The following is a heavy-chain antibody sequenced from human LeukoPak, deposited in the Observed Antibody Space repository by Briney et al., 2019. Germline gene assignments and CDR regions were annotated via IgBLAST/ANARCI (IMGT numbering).Heavy chain of an antibody. Sequence: ETLSLTCTVSGGSISSYYWSWVRQAPGKGLEWVSAISGSGGSTYYADSVKGRFTISRDNSKNTLYLQMNSLRAEDTAVYYCASRLGYWGQGTLVTVSS. CDR2: ISGSGGST. J-gene: IGHJ4*02. CDR3: ASRLGY. D-gene: IGHD6-25*01. V-gene: IGHV3-23*01. CDR1: GGSISSYY.